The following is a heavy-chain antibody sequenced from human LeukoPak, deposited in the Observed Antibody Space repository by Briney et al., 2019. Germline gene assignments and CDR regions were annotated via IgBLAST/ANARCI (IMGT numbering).Heavy chain of an antibody. V-gene: IGHV1-3*01. J-gene: IGHJ4*02. D-gene: IGHD3-22*01. CDR3: ARDSDSSGYLPDY. CDR2: INAGNGNT. Sequence: ASVKVSCKASGYTFTSYAMHWVRQAPGQRLEWMGWINAGNGNTKYSQKFQGRVTITTDTSASTAYMELSSLRSEDTAVYYCARDSDSSGYLPDYWGQGTLVTVSS. CDR1: GYTFTSYA.